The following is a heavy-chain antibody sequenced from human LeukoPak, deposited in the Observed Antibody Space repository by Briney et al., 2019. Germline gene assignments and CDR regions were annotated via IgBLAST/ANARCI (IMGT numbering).Heavy chain of an antibody. V-gene: IGHV4-61*02. D-gene: IGHD3-22*01. CDR3: ARTYDYDSSGFLAFEM. J-gene: IGHJ3*02. Sequence: SETLSLTCTVSGGSISSGSYYWSWIRQPAGKGLEWIGRIYTSGSTNYNPSLKSRVTISVDTSKNHFSLKLTSVTAADTALYYCARTYDYDSSGFLAFEMWGQGTMATVSS. CDR2: IYTSGST. CDR1: GGSISSGSYY.